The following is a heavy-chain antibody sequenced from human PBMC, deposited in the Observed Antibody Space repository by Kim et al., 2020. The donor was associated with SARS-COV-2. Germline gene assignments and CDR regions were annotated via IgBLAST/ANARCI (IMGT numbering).Heavy chain of an antibody. CDR3: ATYYYGSGAGGWFDP. V-gene: IGHV4-39*07. Sequence: PSLKSRVPISADTSKNQFSLNLSSVTAADTAVYYCATYYYGSGAGGWFDPWGQGTLVTVSS. D-gene: IGHD3-10*01. J-gene: IGHJ5*02.